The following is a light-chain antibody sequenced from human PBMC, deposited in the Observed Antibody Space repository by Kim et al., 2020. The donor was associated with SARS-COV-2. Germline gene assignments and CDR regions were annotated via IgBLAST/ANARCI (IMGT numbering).Light chain of an antibody. J-gene: IGLJ3*02. CDR3: SSYTSYSTWV. V-gene: IGLV2-14*03. CDR1: SSDVGGFNY. Sequence: GHSISISCTGTSSDVGGFNYVSWYKQHPGKAPELMIYDVSDRPSGVSNRFSGSKSGNTASLTISGLQAEYEADYYCSSYTSYSTWVFGGGTQLTVL. CDR2: DVS.